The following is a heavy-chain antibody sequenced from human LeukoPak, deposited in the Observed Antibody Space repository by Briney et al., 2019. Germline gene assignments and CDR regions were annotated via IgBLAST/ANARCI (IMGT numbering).Heavy chain of an antibody. J-gene: IGHJ4*02. Sequence: PGGSLRLSCAASGFTFSSYAMSWVRQAPGKGLEWVSAISGSGGSTYYADSVKGRFTISRDNSKNTLYLQMNSLRAEDTAVYYCAKMIGYCSSTSCSGTYDYWGQGTLVTVSS. D-gene: IGHD2-2*01. CDR2: ISGSGGST. CDR1: GFTFSSYA. CDR3: AKMIGYCSSTSCSGTYDY. V-gene: IGHV3-23*01.